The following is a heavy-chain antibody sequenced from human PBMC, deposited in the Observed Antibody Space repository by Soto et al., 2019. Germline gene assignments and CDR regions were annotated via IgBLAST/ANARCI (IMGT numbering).Heavy chain of an antibody. CDR2: ISAYNGNT. Sequence: ASVKVSCKASGYTFTSYGISWVRQAPGQGLEWMGWISAYNGNTNYAQKLQGRVTMTTDTSTSTAYMELRSLRSDDTAVYYCARTREEQLPARGYYYMDVWGKGTTVTVSS. V-gene: IGHV1-18*01. CDR1: GYTFTSYG. D-gene: IGHD6-6*01. CDR3: ARTREEQLPARGYYYMDV. J-gene: IGHJ6*03.